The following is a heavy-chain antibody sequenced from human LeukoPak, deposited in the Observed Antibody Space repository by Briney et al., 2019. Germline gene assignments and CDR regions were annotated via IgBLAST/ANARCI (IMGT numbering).Heavy chain of an antibody. CDR2: VTENGGTT. D-gene: IGHD1-26*01. J-gene: IGHJ5*02. CDR1: GFTFDKYP. V-gene: IGHV3-43*02. Sequence: GGSLRLSCAAAGFTFDKYPMHWVRHPPGKGLEWVALVTENGGTTFYAGSVKGRFTISRDNSKNSVYLQMNRLISEYTALYYCAQDYMGSYLAWGQGTLVTVSP. CDR3: AQDYMGSYLA.